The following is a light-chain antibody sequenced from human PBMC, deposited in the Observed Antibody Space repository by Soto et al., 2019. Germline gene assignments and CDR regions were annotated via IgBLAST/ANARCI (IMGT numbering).Light chain of an antibody. J-gene: IGKJ1*01. V-gene: IGKV3-20*01. Sequence: EIVLTQSPGTLSLSPGERATLSCRASQSVSSNYLAWYQQKPGQTPRLLIHDASSRATGIPDRFSGSGSGTDFTLTISRLEPEDFAVYYCQQYGSSPPWTFGQGTKVEIK. CDR1: QSVSSNY. CDR3: QQYGSSPPWT. CDR2: DAS.